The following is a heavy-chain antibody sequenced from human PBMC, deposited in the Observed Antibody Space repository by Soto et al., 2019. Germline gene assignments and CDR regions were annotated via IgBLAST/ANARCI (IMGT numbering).Heavy chain of an antibody. CDR1: GFTFSSYG. D-gene: IGHD1-26*01. V-gene: IGHV3-33*01. CDR2: IWYDGSNK. Sequence: PGGSLRLSCAASGFTFSSYGMHWVRQAPGKGLEWVAVIWYDGSNKYYADSVKGRFTISRDNSKNTLYLQMNSLRAEDTAVYYCARDSRYNGSSGVDYWGQGTLVTVSS. CDR3: ARDSRYNGSSGVDY. J-gene: IGHJ4*02.